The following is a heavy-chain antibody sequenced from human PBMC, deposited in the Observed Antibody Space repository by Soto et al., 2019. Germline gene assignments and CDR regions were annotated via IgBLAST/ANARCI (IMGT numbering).Heavy chain of an antibody. J-gene: IGHJ6*02. CDR3: AKDLYGSETDTYYCGMDV. Sequence: ESGGGVVQPGRSLRLSCAASGFTFRRFGMHWVRQAPGKGLEWVAVISYDGSNRFYADSVKGRFTISRDNSKNTLYLQMNSLRPEDTAVYYCAKDLYGSETDTYYCGMDVWGQGTTVTVSS. D-gene: IGHD3-10*01. CDR2: ISYDGSNR. V-gene: IGHV3-30*18. CDR1: GFTFRRFG.